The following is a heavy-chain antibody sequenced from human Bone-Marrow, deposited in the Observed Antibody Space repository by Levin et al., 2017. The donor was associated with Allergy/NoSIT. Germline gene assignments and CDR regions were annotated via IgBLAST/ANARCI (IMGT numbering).Heavy chain of an antibody. D-gene: IGHD6-6*01. J-gene: IGHJ4*02. Sequence: GGSLRLSCAASGFIFSSYSMNWVRQAPGKGLEWVSSISSSSHFIYYADSVKGRFTISRDNAKNSLFLQMNDLRAEDTAVYYCARALNQMYSSCTAYWGQGALVTVSS. CDR1: GFIFSSYS. V-gene: IGHV3-21*01. CDR3: ARALNQMYSSCTAY. CDR2: ISSSSHFI.